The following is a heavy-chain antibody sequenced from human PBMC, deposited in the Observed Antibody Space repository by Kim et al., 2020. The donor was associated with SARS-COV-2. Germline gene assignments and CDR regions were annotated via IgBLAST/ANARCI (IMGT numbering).Heavy chain of an antibody. V-gene: IGHV6-1*01. Sequence: SQTLSLTCAISGDSISSSSVAWYWIRQSPSRGLEWLGRASYRPNWDYDYAVSVKSRINVNPDTSQNHFSLQLNSVTPEDTAVYYCARGYKYALDYWGQGTLVTVSS. J-gene: IGHJ4*02. CDR1: GDSISSSSVA. CDR3: ARGYKYALDY. CDR2: ASYRPNWDY. D-gene: IGHD2-8*01.